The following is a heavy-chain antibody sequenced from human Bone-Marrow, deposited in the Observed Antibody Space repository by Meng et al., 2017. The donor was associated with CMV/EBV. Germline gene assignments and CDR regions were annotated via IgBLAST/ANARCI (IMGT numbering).Heavy chain of an antibody. CDR3: VIGTGYDILTGYLDY. D-gene: IGHD3-9*01. V-gene: IGHV3-9*01. Sequence: GGSRRLSCAASGFTFDDYALHWVRQPPGKGLEWVSGISWNGGSIDYVDSVRGRFTISRDNDRNSVYLLMDSLKVEDTAKYYCVIGTGYDILTGYLDYWGRGALVTVSS. CDR1: GFTFDDYA. J-gene: IGHJ4*02. CDR2: ISWNGGSI.